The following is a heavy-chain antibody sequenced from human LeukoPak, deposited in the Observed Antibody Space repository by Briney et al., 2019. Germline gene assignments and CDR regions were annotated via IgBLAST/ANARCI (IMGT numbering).Heavy chain of an antibody. Sequence: SQTLSLTCTVSGGSISIGSYYWSWIRQPAGKGLEWIGRIYTSGSTNYNPSLKSRVTISVDTSKNQFSLKLSSVTAADTAVYYCARMTPDYLMDYWGQGTLVTVSS. CDR2: IYTSGST. V-gene: IGHV4-61*02. CDR1: GGSISIGSYY. D-gene: IGHD4-11*01. CDR3: ARMTPDYLMDY. J-gene: IGHJ4*02.